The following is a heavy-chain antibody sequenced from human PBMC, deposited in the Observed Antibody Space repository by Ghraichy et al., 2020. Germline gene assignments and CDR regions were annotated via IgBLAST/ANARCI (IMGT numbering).Heavy chain of an antibody. CDR2: ISSSSTTT. CDR3: ARGSDFYAATQPGPDY. V-gene: IGHV3-48*02. J-gene: IGHJ4*02. CDR1: GFTFSYYS. D-gene: IGHD2/OR15-2a*01. Sequence: GGSLRLSCAASGFTFSYYSMHWVRQAPGKGPECVSYISSSSTTTYYADSVEGRFTISRDNAKSSLYLQMNSLRDEDTAFYYCARGSDFYAATQPGPDYWGQGTLVTVSS.